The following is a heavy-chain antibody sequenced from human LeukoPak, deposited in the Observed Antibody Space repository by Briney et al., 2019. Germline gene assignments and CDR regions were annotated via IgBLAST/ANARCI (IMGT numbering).Heavy chain of an antibody. V-gene: IGHV3-53*01. J-gene: IGHJ4*02. CDR3: ARRAGAYSHPYDY. Sequence: PGGSLRLSCAASGFTFESFGMNWVRQAPGKGLEWVSFIYSDNTHYSDSVKGRFTISRDNSKNTLYLQMNSLRAEDTAVYYCARRAGAYSHPYDYWGQGTLVTVSS. CDR1: GFTFESFG. D-gene: IGHD4/OR15-4a*01. CDR2: IYSDNT.